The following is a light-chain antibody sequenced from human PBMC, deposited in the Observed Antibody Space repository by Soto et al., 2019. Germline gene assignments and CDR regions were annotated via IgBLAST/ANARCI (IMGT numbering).Light chain of an antibody. CDR2: DAS. CDR3: QQYNSYPGT. CDR1: QSISSW. V-gene: IGKV1-5*01. J-gene: IGKJ1*01. Sequence: IRMTQSPSTLSASVGDRVTITCRAAQSISSWLAWYQQKPGKAPKLLIHDASSLESGVPSRFSGSGSGTEFTLTISSLQPDDFATYYCQQYNSYPGTFGQGTKVDIK.